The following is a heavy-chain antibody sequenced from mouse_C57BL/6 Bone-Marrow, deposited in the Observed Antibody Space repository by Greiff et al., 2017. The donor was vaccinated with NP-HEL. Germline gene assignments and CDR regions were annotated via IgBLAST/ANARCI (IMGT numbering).Heavy chain of an antibody. CDR3: ARDTTGWYFDV. CDR2: ISDGGSYT. Sequence: DVMLVESGGGLVKPGGSLKLSCAASGFTFSSYAMSWVRQTPEKRLEWVATISDGGSYTYYPATVKGRFTISRDNAKNNLYLQMSHLKSEDTAMYYCARDTTGWYFDVWGTGTTVTVSS. J-gene: IGHJ1*03. V-gene: IGHV5-4*01. D-gene: IGHD1-1*01. CDR1: GFTFSSYA.